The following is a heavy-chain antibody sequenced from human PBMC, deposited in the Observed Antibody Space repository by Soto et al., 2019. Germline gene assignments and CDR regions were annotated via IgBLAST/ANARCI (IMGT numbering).Heavy chain of an antibody. V-gene: IGHV4-30-2*01. J-gene: IGHJ4*02. Sequence: SETLSLTCAVSGGSISSGGYSWSWIRQPPGKGLEWIGYIYHSGSTYYNPSLKSRVTISVDTSKNQFSLKLSSVTAADTAVYYCVRRYGSCFDYWGQGTLVTVPS. CDR2: IYHSGST. D-gene: IGHD6-6*01. CDR3: VRRYGSCFDY. CDR1: GGSISSGGYS.